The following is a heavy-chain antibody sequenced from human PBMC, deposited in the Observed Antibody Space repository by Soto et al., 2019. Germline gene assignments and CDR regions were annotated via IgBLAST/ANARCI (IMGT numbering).Heavy chain of an antibody. V-gene: IGHV3-23*01. D-gene: IGHD3-10*01. Sequence: EVQLLESGGGLVQPGGSLRLSCAASGFTFNSYAMHWVRQAPGKGLEWVSGISGFSAGSASTYFADSVKGRFIISRDNSNNTLYLQMNNLRAEDTALYYCARVPLFFGLDAFVFWGHGTLVTVSS. CDR2: ISGFSAGSAST. J-gene: IGHJ3*01. CDR1: GFTFNSYA. CDR3: ARVPLFFGLDAFVF.